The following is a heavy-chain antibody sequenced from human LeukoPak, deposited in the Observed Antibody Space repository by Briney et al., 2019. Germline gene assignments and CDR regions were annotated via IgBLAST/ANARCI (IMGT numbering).Heavy chain of an antibody. CDR1: GYTFTSYG. D-gene: IGHD3-10*01. CDR2: ISAYNGNT. V-gene: IGHV1-18*01. J-gene: IGHJ4*02. CDR3: AKDEGPSVDGDYFEY. Sequence: ASVKVSCKASGYTFTSYGISWVRQAPGQGLEWMGWISAYNGNTNYAQKLQGRVTMTTDTSTSTAYMELRSLRSDDTAVYYCAKDEGPSVDGDYFEYWGQGTLVTVSS.